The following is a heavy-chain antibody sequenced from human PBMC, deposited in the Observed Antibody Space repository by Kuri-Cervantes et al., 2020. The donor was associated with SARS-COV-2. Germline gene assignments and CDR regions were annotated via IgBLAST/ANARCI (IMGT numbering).Heavy chain of an antibody. J-gene: IGHJ6*03. Sequence: GESLKISCAASGFTFSSYSMNSVRQATGKGLEWVSSISSSSSYIYYADSVKGRFTISRDNAKNSLYLQMNSLRAEDTAVYFCARVAGEGPIYYYYMDVWGKGTTVTVSS. CDR2: ISSSSSYI. V-gene: IGHV3-21*01. CDR3: ARVAGEGPIYYYYMDV. D-gene: IGHD2-21*01. CDR1: GFTFSSYS.